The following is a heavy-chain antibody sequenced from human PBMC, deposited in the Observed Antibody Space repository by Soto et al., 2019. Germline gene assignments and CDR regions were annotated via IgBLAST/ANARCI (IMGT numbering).Heavy chain of an antibody. CDR2: ISANGGST. J-gene: IGHJ4*02. CDR1: GFTFSSYT. V-gene: IGHV3-23*01. CDR3: AKAGSAGSCYGY. D-gene: IGHD2-15*01. Sequence: EVQLLESGGGLVQPGGSLRLSCAASGFTFSSYTMGWVRQAPGKGLEWVSDISANGGSTFYADSVKGRFTISRDNSNNTLLLQMNSLRAEDTALYYCAKAGSAGSCYGYWGQGTLVTVSS.